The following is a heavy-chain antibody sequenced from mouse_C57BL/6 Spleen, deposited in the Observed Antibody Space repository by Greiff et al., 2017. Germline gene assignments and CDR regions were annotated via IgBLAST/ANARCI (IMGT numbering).Heavy chain of an antibody. J-gene: IGHJ4*01. Sequence: EVKLQESGPGLVQPSQSLSLTCSVTGYSITSGYYWNWNRQVPGNKLEWMGYISYDGRNPYKPSLKNRISITRVTSKNQYCLKLNSVTTEDTATYYCARYSNYLMDYWGQGTSVTVSS. D-gene: IGHD2-5*01. CDR1: GYSITSGYY. CDR2: ISYDGRN. V-gene: IGHV3-6*01. CDR3: ARYSNYLMDY.